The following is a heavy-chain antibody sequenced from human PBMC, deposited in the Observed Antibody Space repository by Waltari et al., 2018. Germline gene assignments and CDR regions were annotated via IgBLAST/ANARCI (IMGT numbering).Heavy chain of an antibody. CDR2: IYTSGST. CDR1: GGSISSYY. J-gene: IGHJ3*02. V-gene: IGHV4-4*07. Sequence: QVQLQESGPGLVKPSETLSLTCTVSGGSISSYYWSWIRQPAGKGLEWIGRIYTSGSTNYNPSLKSRVTMSVDTSKNQFSLKLSSVTAADTAVYYCARDYTAASYDAFDIWGQGTMVTVSS. CDR3: ARDYTAASYDAFDI. D-gene: IGHD6-13*01.